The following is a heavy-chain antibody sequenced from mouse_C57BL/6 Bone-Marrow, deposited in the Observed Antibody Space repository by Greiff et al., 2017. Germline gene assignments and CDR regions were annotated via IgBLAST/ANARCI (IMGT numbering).Heavy chain of an antibody. Sequence: EVMLVESGAGLVKPGASLKLSCAASGFTFSSYAMSWVRQTPEKRLEWVAYICSGGDYIYYADTVKGRFTISRDNARSTLYMQMSSLKSEDTAMYYCTRAVGLLWCFDYWGQGTTLTVSA. CDR3: TRAVGLLWCFDY. J-gene: IGHJ2*01. V-gene: IGHV5-9-1*02. CDR2: ICSGGDYI. D-gene: IGHD1-1*02. CDR1: GFTFSSYA.